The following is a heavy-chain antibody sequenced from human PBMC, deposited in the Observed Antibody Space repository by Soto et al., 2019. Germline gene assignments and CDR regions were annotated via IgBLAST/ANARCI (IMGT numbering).Heavy chain of an antibody. CDR1: GGSISSGGYS. CDR2: IYHSGST. CDR3: ARHGWFYSRLWDY. J-gene: IGHJ4*02. Sequence: ASETLSLTCAVSGGSISSGGYSWSWIRQPPGKGLEWIGYIYHSGSTYYNPSLKSRVTISVDRSKNQFSLKLSSVTAADTAVYYCARHGWFYSRLWDYWGQGTLVTVSS. D-gene: IGHD4-4*01. V-gene: IGHV4-30-2*01.